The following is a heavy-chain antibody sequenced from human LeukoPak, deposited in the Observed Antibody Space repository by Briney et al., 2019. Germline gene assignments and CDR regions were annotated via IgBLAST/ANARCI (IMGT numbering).Heavy chain of an antibody. V-gene: IGHV1-69*04. CDR3: ARDRWQWLVLGETYFDY. D-gene: IGHD6-19*01. CDR1: GGTFSSYA. J-gene: IGHJ4*02. CDR2: IIPILGIA. Sequence: SVKVSCKASGGTFSSYAISWVRQAPGQGLEWMGRIIPILGIANYAQKFQGRVTITADKSTSTAYMELSSLRSEDTAVYYCARDRWQWLVLGETYFDYWGQGTLVAVSS.